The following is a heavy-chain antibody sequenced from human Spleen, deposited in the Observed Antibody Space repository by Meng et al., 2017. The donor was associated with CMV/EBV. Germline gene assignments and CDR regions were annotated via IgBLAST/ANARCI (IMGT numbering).Heavy chain of an antibody. CDR1: GFSFSGFA. CDR2: IRSKSNNYAT. J-gene: IGHJ6*02. D-gene: IGHD3-10*01. CDR3: TSSIKIRGVNMDV. V-gene: IGHV3-73*01. Sequence: GESLKISCAGSGFSFSGFAIHWVRQASGKGLEWVGRIRSKSNNYATTYAASVRGKFTISREDSKNMAYLQMNSLKTEDAAVYYCTSSIKIRGVNMDVWGRGTTVTVSS.